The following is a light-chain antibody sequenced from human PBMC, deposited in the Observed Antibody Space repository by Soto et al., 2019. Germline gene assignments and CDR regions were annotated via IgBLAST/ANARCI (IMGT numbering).Light chain of an antibody. CDR2: GAS. CDR1: HSVSSSY. CDR3: QQYGSSPIT. J-gene: IGKJ5*01. V-gene: IGKV3-20*01. Sequence: EIVLTQSPGTLSLSPGEIATLSFSASHSVSSSYLAWYQQKPGQAPRLLIYGASSRATGFPDRFSGSGSGTDFTLTISRLEPEDFAVYYCQQYGSSPITFGQGTRLEIK.